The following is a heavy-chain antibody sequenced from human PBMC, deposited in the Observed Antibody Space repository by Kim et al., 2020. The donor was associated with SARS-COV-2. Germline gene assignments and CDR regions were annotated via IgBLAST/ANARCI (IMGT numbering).Heavy chain of an antibody. V-gene: IGHV3-74*01. Sequence: GGSLRLSCAASGFTFNTYWMHWVRQAPGKGLEWVSLINNDGSDTRYADSVKGRFTISRDNAENTLYLQMNSLRAEDTAVYYCVRRPTRRQLGSAALDIWGQGTMVTVSS. CDR1: GFTFNTYW. D-gene: IGHD6-13*01. CDR3: VRRPTRRQLGSAALDI. J-gene: IGHJ3*02. CDR2: INNDGSDT.